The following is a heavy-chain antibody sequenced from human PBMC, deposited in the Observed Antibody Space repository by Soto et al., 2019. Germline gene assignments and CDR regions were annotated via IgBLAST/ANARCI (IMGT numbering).Heavy chain of an antibody. V-gene: IGHV3-74*01. CDR2: INGDGSST. CDR3: VRQRFHGGYYYYYMDV. D-gene: IGHD3-16*01. CDR1: GFTFSNYW. Sequence: EVQLVESGGGLVQPGGSLRLSCEASGFTFSNYWMHWVRQAPGKGLVWVARINGDGSSTRNADSVKGRFTISRDNAKNTLYLQMTSLGAEDTAVYYCVRQRFHGGYYYYYMDVWGKGTTVTVSS. J-gene: IGHJ6*03.